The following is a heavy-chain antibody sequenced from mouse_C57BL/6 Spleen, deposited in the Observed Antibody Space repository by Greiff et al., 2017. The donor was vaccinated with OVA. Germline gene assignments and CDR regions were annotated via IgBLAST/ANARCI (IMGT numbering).Heavy chain of an antibody. D-gene: IGHD1-1*01. CDR1: GFTFSDYG. CDR2: ISSGSSTI. Sequence: EVHLVESGGGLVKPGGSLKLSCAASGFTFSDYGMHWVRQAPEKGLEWVAYISSGSSTIYYADPVKGRFITSRDDAKNTLYLQMPILRSEDTAMYYCARPSLLLYFDYWGQGTTLTVSS. J-gene: IGHJ2*01. CDR3: ARPSLLLYFDY. V-gene: IGHV5-17*01.